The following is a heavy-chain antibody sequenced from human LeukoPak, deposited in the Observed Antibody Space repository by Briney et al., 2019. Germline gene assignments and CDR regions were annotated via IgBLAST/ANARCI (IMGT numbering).Heavy chain of an antibody. CDR2: INPNSGGT. V-gene: IGHV1-2*02. D-gene: IGHD6-19*01. J-gene: IGHJ4*02. CDR3: AAQWLVRIGLFDY. CDR1: GYTFTGYY. Sequence: ASVKVSYKASGYTFTGYYMHWVRQAPGQGLEWMGWINPNSGGTNYAQKFQGRGTMTRDTSISTAYMELSRLRSDDTAVYYCAAQWLVRIGLFDYWGQGTLVTVSS.